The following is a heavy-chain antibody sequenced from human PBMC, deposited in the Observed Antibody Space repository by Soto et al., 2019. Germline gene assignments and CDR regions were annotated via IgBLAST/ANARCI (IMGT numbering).Heavy chain of an antibody. V-gene: IGHV3-30*03. CDR2: ISYDGSNK. D-gene: IGHD3-10*01. J-gene: IGHJ6*02. CDR1: GFTFSSYD. Sequence: QVQLVESGGGVVQPGRSLRLSCAASGFTFSSYDMHWVRQAPGKGLEWVVVISYDGSNKYYAGSVKGRFTISRDNSKNTLYLQMNSLRTEDTTVYYCARGFGSGSLYGMDVWGQGTTVTVSS. CDR3: ARGFGSGSLYGMDV.